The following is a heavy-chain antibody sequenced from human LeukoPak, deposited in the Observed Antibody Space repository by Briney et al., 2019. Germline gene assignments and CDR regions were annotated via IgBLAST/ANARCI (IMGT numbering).Heavy chain of an antibody. V-gene: IGHV1-69*02. CDR3: ASSSGYDHAFDI. D-gene: IGHD5-12*01. CDR2: IIPILGIA. J-gene: IGHJ3*02. Sequence: GGSLRLSCAASGFTVSSNYMSWVRQAPGQGLEWMGRIIPILGIANYAQKFQGRVAITADKSTSTAYMELSSLRSEDTAVYYCASSSGYDHAFDIWGQGTMVTVSS. CDR1: GFTVSSNY.